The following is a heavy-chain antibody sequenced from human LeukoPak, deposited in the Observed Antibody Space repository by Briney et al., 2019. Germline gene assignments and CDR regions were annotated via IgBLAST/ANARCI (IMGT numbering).Heavy chain of an antibody. Sequence: GGSLRLSCAASGFTFSSYSMNWVRQSPGEGLEWISYFSSSSTTIFDTDSVKVRSTISRDNAKNLMYLQMYSLKDEDTALYYRASIPYRSGAFDYWGQGPLVTVS. J-gene: IGHJ4*02. D-gene: IGHD2-21*01. CDR3: ASIPYRSGAFDY. CDR2: FSSSSTTI. CDR1: GFTFSSYS. V-gene: IGHV3-48*02.